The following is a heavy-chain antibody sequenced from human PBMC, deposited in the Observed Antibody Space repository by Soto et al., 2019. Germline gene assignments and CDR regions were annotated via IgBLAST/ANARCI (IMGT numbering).Heavy chain of an antibody. V-gene: IGHV4-31*03. CDR2: IYYSGST. D-gene: IGHD3-3*01. CDR1: GGSISRGGYY. J-gene: IGHJ6*02. CDR3: ARDVSLRYYDFWSGYYDHYGIDV. Sequence: PSETLSLTCTVSGGSISRGGYYWSWILHHPGKGLEWIGYIYYSGSTYYNPSLKSRVTISVDTSKNQFSLKLSSVTAADTAVYYCARDVSLRYYDFWSGYYDHYGIDVWGPGTTVTGSS.